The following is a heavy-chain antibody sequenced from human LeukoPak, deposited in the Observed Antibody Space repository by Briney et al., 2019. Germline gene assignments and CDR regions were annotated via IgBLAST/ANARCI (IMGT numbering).Heavy chain of an antibody. CDR2: IYYSGST. CDR1: GGSISSYY. D-gene: IGHD1-1*01. J-gene: IGHJ5*02. Sequence: ETLSLTCAVSGGSISSYYWSWIRQPPGKGLEWIGYIYYSGSTNYNPSLKSRVTISVDTSKNQFSLKLSSVTAADTAVYYCAGGEPGTTGTGGHWFDPWGQGTLVTVSS. V-gene: IGHV4-59*01. CDR3: AGGEPGTTGTGGHWFDP.